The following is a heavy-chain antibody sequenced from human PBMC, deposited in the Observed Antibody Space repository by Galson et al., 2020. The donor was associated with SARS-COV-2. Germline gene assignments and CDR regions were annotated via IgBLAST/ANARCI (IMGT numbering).Heavy chain of an antibody. CDR2: ISYSGAT. V-gene: IGHV4-34*01. CDR1: GGSFSGYS. Sequence: SETLSLTCAVYGGSFSGYSWTWIRQAPGKGLEWIGSISYSGATYYKPSLKSRVTISVDTSKNQFSLKMNSVTAADTAVYYCAREAGNSWYFDYWAPGTLVTVSS. CDR3: AREAGNSWYFDY. J-gene: IGHJ4*02. D-gene: IGHD4-4*01.